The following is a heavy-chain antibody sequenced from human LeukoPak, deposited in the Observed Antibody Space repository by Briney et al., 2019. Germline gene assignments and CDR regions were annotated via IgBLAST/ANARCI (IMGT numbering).Heavy chain of an antibody. D-gene: IGHD2-2*01. CDR1: GGSISSGDYY. J-gene: IGHJ3*02. V-gene: IGHV4-30-4*08. Sequence: SQTLSLTCTVSGGSISSGDYYWSWIRQPPGKGLEWIGYIYYSGSTYYNPSLKSRVTISVDTSKNQFSLKLSSVTAADTAVYYCASYCSSTSCYGRAFDIWGQGTMVTVSS. CDR3: ASYCSSTSCYGRAFDI. CDR2: IYYSGST.